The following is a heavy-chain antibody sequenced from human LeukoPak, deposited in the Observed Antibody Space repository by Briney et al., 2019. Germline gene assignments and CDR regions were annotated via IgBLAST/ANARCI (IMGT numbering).Heavy chain of an antibody. D-gene: IGHD2-8*01. Sequence: GGSLRLSCAASGFTFSSSAMSWVRQAPGKGLVWVSRINSDGSSTSYADSVKGRFTISRDNAKNTLYLQMNSLRAEDTAVYYCARDRGYCTNGVCYASRFDPWGQGTLVTVSS. CDR2: INSDGSST. J-gene: IGHJ5*02. V-gene: IGHV3-74*01. CDR3: ARDRGYCTNGVCYASRFDP. CDR1: GFTFSSSA.